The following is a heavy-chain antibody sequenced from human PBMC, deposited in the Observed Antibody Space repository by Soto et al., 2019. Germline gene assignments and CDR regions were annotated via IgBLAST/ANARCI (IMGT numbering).Heavy chain of an antibody. J-gene: IGHJ4*02. CDR1: GFRIIRHA. CDR2: ISDSGGDT. V-gene: IGHV3-23*01. Sequence: VGLLRLSCGASGFRIIRHAVRCVLQAPGKGLEWVSAISDSGGDTYYADSVKGRFTISRDNSKNTLYLQMISLRAEDTAVYFCAKEGHDYSNSYYYFDYWGQGTLVTVSS. D-gene: IGHD4-4*01. CDR3: AKEGHDYSNSYYYFDY.